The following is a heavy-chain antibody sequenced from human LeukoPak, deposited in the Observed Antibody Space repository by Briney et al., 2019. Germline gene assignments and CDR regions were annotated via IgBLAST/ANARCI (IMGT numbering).Heavy chain of an antibody. CDR1: SDSVSSKY. V-gene: IGHV4-59*02. CDR3: TRGGGLGYCTGSSCYSDY. J-gene: IGHJ4*02. Sequence: PSETLSLTCTVSSDSVSSKYWTWIRQPPGKGLEWIGYIYYSGSSNYNPSLRSRVTISLDTSKNQFSLKLTSVTAVDTAVYYCTRGGGLGYCTGSSCYSDYWGQGILVTVSS. D-gene: IGHD2-15*01. CDR2: IYYSGSS.